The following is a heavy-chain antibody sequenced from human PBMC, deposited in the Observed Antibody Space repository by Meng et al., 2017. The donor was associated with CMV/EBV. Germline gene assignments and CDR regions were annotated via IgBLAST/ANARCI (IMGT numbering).Heavy chain of an antibody. Sequence: GESLKISCAASGFTFSNAWMSWVRQAPGKGLEWVSAISGSGGSTYYADSVKGRFTISRDNSKNTLYLQMNSLRAEDTAVYYCAKVGERRGYSGFHDYWGQGTLVTVSS. D-gene: IGHD5-12*01. V-gene: IGHV3-23*01. CDR2: ISGSGGST. CDR1: GFTFSNAW. J-gene: IGHJ4*02. CDR3: AKVGERRGYSGFHDY.